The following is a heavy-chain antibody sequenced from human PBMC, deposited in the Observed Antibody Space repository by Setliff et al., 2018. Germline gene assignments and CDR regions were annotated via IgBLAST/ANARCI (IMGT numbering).Heavy chain of an antibody. CDR3: ARESVVVVTTTNYYYYMDV. CDR1: GGAFSNYG. J-gene: IGHJ6*03. V-gene: IGHV1-69*05. Sequence: SVKVSCKASGGAFSNYGITWVRQASGQGLEWMGGIIPIFGTTTYPQKFQGRVTITTDESTSTGYMELSSLSSEDTAVYYCARESVVVVTTTNYYYYMDVWGEGTTVTVSS. CDR2: IIPIFGTT. D-gene: IGHD2-21*02.